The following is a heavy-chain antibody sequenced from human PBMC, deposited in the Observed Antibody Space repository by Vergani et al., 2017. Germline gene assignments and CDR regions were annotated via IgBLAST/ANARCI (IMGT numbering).Heavy chain of an antibody. J-gene: IGHJ4*02. CDR1: GFTFRSYG. CDR3: ARETSGSGYYPGYYVDY. CDR2: IWYDGINK. V-gene: IGHV3-33*01. D-gene: IGHD3-3*01. Sequence: QVQLVESGGGVVQPGRSLRLSCAASGFTFRSYGMHWVRQAPGKGLEWVAVIWYDGINKYYADAVKGRFTISRDNAKNSLYLQMNSLRAEDTAVDYCARETSGSGYYPGYYVDYWGQGTLVTVSS.